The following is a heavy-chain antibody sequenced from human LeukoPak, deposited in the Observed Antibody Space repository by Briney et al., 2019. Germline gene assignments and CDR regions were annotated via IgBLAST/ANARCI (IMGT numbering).Heavy chain of an antibody. CDR2: IKQDGSEK. CDR3: ASDKGYSYGDTDY. D-gene: IGHD5-18*01. V-gene: IGHV3-7*01. Sequence: PGGSLRLSCAASGFIFSSYWMSWVRQAPGKGLEWVANIKQDGSEKYYVDSVKGRFTISRDNAKNSLYLQMNSLRAEDTAVYYCASDKGYSYGDTDYWGQGTLVTVSS. J-gene: IGHJ4*02. CDR1: GFIFSSYW.